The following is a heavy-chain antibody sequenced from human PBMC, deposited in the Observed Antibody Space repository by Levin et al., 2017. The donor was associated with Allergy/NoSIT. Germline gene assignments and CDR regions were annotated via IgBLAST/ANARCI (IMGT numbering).Heavy chain of an antibody. CDR3: ASWVMYHYDRSAFDYFYYAMDV. J-gene: IGHJ6*02. CDR1: GILFSSYD. CDR2: ISAGGNYI. D-gene: IGHD3-22*01. Sequence: GGSLRLSCAASGILFSSYDMNWVRQAPGKGLEWVSSISAGGNYIYYADSVKGRFTISRDNAKNSLFLQMNSLRAEATAVYYCASWVMYHYDRSAFDYFYYAMDVWGQATTVTVSS. V-gene: IGHV3-21*01.